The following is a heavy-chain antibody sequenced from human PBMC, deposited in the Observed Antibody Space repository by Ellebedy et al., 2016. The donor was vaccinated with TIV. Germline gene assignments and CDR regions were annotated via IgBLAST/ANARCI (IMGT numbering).Heavy chain of an antibody. Sequence: GESLKISXAASGFTFSSYWMHWVRQAPGKGLVWVSRINSDGSSTSYADSVKGRFTISRDNAKNTLYLQMNSLRAEDTAVYYCARVGLDDAFDIWGQGTMVTVSS. CDR1: GFTFSSYW. CDR2: INSDGSST. D-gene: IGHD6-19*01. CDR3: ARVGLDDAFDI. V-gene: IGHV3-74*01. J-gene: IGHJ3*02.